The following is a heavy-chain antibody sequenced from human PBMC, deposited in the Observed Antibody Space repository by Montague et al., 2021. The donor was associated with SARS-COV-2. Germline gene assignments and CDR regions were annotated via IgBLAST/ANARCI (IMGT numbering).Heavy chain of an antibody. D-gene: IGHD5-24*01. V-gene: IGHV2-70*11. CDR3: ARTDGFNLLGFDS. CDR1: GFSLTTGGMY. CDR2: IDWDDDK. Sequence: PALVKPTQTLTLTCTFSGFSLTTGGMYVSWIRQPPGKALEWLARIDWDDDKYYSASLKTRLTISKDTSKNQVVLTMTVLDPLDTGTYYCARTDGFNLLGFDSWGQGTMVAVSS. J-gene: IGHJ4*02.